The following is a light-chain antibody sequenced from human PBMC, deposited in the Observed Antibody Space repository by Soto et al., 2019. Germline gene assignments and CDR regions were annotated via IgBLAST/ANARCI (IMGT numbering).Light chain of an antibody. J-gene: IGKJ1*01. CDR1: QSVSSSF. Sequence: EIVMTQSPVTLSVSPGERATLSCMASQSVSSSFLAWYQQKPGQAPRLLMYGASSRATGIPDRFSGSGSGTDFTLTISGLEPEDFAVYYCQQHGSSPPWTFGQGTKVDIK. CDR2: GAS. V-gene: IGKV3-20*01. CDR3: QQHGSSPPWT.